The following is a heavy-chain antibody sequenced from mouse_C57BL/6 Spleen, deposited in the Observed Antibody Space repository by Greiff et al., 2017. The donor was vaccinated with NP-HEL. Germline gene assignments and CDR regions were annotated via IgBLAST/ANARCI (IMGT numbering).Heavy chain of an antibody. CDR3: AREGRLDWFAY. CDR2: IDPSDSYT. CDR1: GYTFTSYW. J-gene: IGHJ3*01. Sequence: QVQLQQPGAELVRPGTSVKLSCKASGYTFTSYWMHWVKQRPGQGLEWIGVIDPSDSYTNYNQKFKGKATLTVDTSSSTAYMQLSSLTSEDAAVYYCAREGRLDWFAYWGQGTLVTVSA. V-gene: IGHV1-59*01. D-gene: IGHD2-4*01.